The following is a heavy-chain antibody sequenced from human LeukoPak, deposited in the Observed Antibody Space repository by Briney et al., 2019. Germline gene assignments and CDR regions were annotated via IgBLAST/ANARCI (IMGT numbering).Heavy chain of an antibody. J-gene: IGHJ3*02. CDR1: GFTFYDYG. CDR2: INWNCGIT. D-gene: IGHD3-22*01. V-gene: IGHV3-20*01. Sequence: GGSLRLSCAASGFTFYDYGMSSVRHAPGKGLGWVSGINWNCGITVYADSVKGRFTTSRDNAKNSLYLQMNSLRAEDTALYHCARAAYYYDSSGYSERAFDIWGQGRMVTVYS. CDR3: ARAAYYYDSSGYSERAFDI.